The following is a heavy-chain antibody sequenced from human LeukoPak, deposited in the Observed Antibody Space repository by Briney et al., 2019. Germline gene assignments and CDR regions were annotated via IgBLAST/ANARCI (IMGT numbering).Heavy chain of an antibody. Sequence: SETLSLTCAVYGGSFSGYYWSWIRQPPGKGLEWIGEINHSGSTNYNPSLKSRVTISVDTSKNQFSLKLSSVTAADTAVYYYARASLTVTTFRFDYWGQGTLVTVSS. D-gene: IGHD4-17*01. V-gene: IGHV4-34*01. CDR1: GGSFSGYY. J-gene: IGHJ4*02. CDR3: ARASLTVTTFRFDY. CDR2: INHSGST.